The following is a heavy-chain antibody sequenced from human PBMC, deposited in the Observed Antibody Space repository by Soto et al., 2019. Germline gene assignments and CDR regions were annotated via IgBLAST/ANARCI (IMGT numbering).Heavy chain of an antibody. CDR3: ARGHSTDCSNGVCSFFYNHEMDV. CDR1: GYSFTDYH. Sequence: ASVKVSCKASGYSFTDYHIHWVRQAPGQGLEWLGRINPKSGGTSTAQKFQGWVTMTRDRSISTVYMELTRLRSGDTAVYFCARGHSTDCSNGVCSFFYNHEMDVWGQGTTVTVSS. D-gene: IGHD2-8*01. J-gene: IGHJ6*02. V-gene: IGHV1-2*04. CDR2: INPKSGGT.